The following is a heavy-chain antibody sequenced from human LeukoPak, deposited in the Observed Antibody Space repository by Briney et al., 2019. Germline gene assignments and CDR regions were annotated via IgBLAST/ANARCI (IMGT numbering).Heavy chain of an antibody. CDR2: ISAYNGNT. D-gene: IGHD6-13*01. V-gene: IGHV1-18*01. CDR1: GYTFTSYG. CDR3: ATAGPSSWAAEYFQH. Sequence: ASVKVSCKASGYTFTSYGISWVRQAPGQGLEWMGWISAYNGNTNYAQKLQGRVTMTTDTSTSTAYMELRSLRSEDTAVYYCATAGPSSWAAEYFQHWGQGTLVTVSS. J-gene: IGHJ1*01.